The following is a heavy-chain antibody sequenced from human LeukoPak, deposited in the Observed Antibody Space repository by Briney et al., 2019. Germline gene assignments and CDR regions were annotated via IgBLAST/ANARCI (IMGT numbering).Heavy chain of an antibody. Sequence: ASVKVSCKASGYTFTSYYMHWGRQAPGQGLEWMGIINPSGGSTSYAQKFQGRVTMTRDMSTSTVYMELSSLRSEDTAVYSCARDAGGYCGGDCYGSWFDPWGQGTLVTVSS. CDR3: ARDAGGYCGGDCYGSWFDP. CDR2: INPSGGST. V-gene: IGHV1-46*01. J-gene: IGHJ5*02. D-gene: IGHD2-21*02. CDR1: GYTFTSYY.